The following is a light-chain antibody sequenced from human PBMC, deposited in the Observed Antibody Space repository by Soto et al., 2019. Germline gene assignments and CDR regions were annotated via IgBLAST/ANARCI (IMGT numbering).Light chain of an antibody. Sequence: DIQMTQSPSTLSASVGDRFTITCRASQSISGGLAWYQQKPGKAPKLLIYKASSLERGVPSRFSGSGSGTEFTLPISSLQPDDFATYYCQQYKSYSWTFGQGTKVEIK. CDR3: QQYKSYSWT. CDR2: KAS. J-gene: IGKJ1*01. V-gene: IGKV1-5*03. CDR1: QSISGG.